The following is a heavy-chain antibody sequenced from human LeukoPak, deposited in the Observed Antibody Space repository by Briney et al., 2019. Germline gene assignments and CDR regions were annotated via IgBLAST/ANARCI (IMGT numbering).Heavy chain of an antibody. Sequence: KTGGSLRLSCAASGFTFSDYYMSWIRQAPGKGLEWVSYISSSSSYTNYADSVKGRFTISRDNAKNSLYLQMNSLRAEDTAVYYCARGSRRGYSYRYEVLDYWGQGTLVTVSS. J-gene: IGHJ4*02. CDR2: ISSSSSYT. CDR1: GFTFSDYY. V-gene: IGHV3-11*06. D-gene: IGHD5-18*01. CDR3: ARGSRRGYSYRYEVLDY.